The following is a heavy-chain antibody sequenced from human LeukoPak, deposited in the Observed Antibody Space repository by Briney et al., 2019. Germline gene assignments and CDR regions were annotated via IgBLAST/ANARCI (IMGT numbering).Heavy chain of an antibody. CDR1: GYTFTGYY. V-gene: IGHV1-2*02. Sequence: ASVKVSCKASGYTFTGYYMHWVRQAPGQGLEWMGWINPNSGGTNYAQKFQGRVTMTRDTSISAAYMELGRLRSDDTAVYYCATLGVTTLGRFDYWGQGTLVPVSS. D-gene: IGHD4-23*01. CDR3: ATLGVTTLGRFDY. CDR2: INPNSGGT. J-gene: IGHJ4*02.